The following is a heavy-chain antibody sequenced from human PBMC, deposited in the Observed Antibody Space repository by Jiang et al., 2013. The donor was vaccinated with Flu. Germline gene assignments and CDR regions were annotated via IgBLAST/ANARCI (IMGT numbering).Heavy chain of an antibody. V-gene: IGHV4-38-2*02. CDR2: LSYGIT. Sequence: KPSETLSLTCAVFGYTISSGYVLGLDPAAPREGAGVDWEYLSYGITYYNPSLKSRVTMSVDTSKNQFSLKLSSVIAADTAVYYCARDKMMYYFDSSGPYYFDHWGQGTLVTVSS. D-gene: IGHD3-22*01. J-gene: IGHJ4*02. CDR1: GYTISSGYV. CDR3: ARDKMMYYFDSSGPYYFDH.